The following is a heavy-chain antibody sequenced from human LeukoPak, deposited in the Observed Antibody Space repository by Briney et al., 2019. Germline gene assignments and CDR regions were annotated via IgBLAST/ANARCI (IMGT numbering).Heavy chain of an antibody. CDR3: LRGDRRDY. CDR2: IDTAGDT. Sequence: GGSLRLSCAASGFTFSTYDIHWVRQATGKGLEWVSAIDTAGDTYYPGSVKGRFTISRDNAKDSLYLQMNSLRVEDTAVYYCLRGDRRDYWGQGTLVTVSS. CDR1: GFTFSTYD. V-gene: IGHV3-13*01. J-gene: IGHJ4*02.